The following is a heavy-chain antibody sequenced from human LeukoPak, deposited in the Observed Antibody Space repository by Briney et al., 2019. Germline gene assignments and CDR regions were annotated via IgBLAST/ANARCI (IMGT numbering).Heavy chain of an antibody. Sequence: ASVKVSCKASGFTFSIYDFNWVRQATGQGLEWLGWMNPKSGKTGYAQKFQGRVTMTRGISKGTAYMELSSVTAADTAVYYCARGEAAAGTVSYFDYWGQGTLVTVSS. J-gene: IGHJ4*02. V-gene: IGHV1-8*01. CDR3: ARGEAAAGTVSYFDY. CDR1: GFTFSIYD. D-gene: IGHD6-13*01. CDR2: MNPKSGKT.